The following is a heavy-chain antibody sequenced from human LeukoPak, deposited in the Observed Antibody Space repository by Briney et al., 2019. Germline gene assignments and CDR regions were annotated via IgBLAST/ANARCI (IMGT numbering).Heavy chain of an antibody. Sequence: SETLSLTCTVSGGSISSYYWSWIRQPAGKGLEWIGRIYTSGSTNYNPSLKSRVTMSVDTSKNQFSLKLSSVTAADTAVYYCAREHQLLFYNYYYYYGMDVWGQGTTVTVSS. CDR2: IYTSGST. CDR3: AREHQLLFYNYYYYYGMDV. CDR1: GGSISSYY. J-gene: IGHJ6*02. D-gene: IGHD2-2*01. V-gene: IGHV4-4*07.